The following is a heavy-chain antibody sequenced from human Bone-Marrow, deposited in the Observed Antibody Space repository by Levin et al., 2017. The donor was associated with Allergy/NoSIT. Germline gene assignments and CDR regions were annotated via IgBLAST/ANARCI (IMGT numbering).Heavy chain of an antibody. J-gene: IGHJ5*02. CDR3: ARERGRCSSSSCYLGRFDP. CDR2: IYYSGST. Sequence: TSETLSLTCTVSGDSISIGDSYWSWIRQHPGKGLEWIGYIYYSGSTYYNPSLKGRVSISVDTAKNQFSLKLSSVNAADTAVYYCARERGRCSSSSCYLGRFDPWGQGTLVTVSS. CDR1: GDSISIGDSY. D-gene: IGHD2-2*01. V-gene: IGHV4-31*02.